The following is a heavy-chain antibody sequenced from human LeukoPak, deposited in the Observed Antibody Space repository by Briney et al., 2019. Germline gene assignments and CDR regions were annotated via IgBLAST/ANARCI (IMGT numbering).Heavy chain of an antibody. D-gene: IGHD3-9*01. CDR2: INPNSGGT. V-gene: IGHV1-2*02. J-gene: IGHJ6*02. CDR3: ARVVSYYDILTGPLGYYYGMDV. CDR1: GYTFTGYY. Sequence: ASVKVSCKASGYTFTGYYMHWVRQAPGQGLEWMGWINPNSGGTNYAQKFQGRVTMTRDTSISTAYMELSRLRSDDTAVYYCARVVSYYDILTGPLGYYYGMDVWGQGTTVTVSS.